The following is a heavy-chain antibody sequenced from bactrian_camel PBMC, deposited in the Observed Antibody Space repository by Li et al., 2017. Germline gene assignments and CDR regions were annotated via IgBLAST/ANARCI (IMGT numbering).Heavy chain of an antibody. V-gene: IGHV3S40*01. CDR1: GFTFGAAST. Sequence: QLVESGGGLVQPGGSLRLSCVGSGFTFGAASTMTWVRQAPGKGLEWVSTIINSGMNTYYADSVKGRFTISRDNAKNTVFLQMNSLKPEDTAVYYCAGDVLLGLLGQGTQVTVS. CDR2: IINSGMNT. J-gene: IGHJ4*01. D-gene: IGHD1*01.